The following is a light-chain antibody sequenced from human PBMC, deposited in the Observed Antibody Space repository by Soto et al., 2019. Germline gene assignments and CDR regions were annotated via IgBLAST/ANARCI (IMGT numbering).Light chain of an antibody. J-gene: IGKJ5*01. V-gene: IGKV1-9*01. CDR1: QGITNY. CDR3: QQVDSYPIT. Sequence: IQLTQSPSSLSSSVGDRVTIACRASQGITNYLAWYQQKPGKAPKLLIYAASTLQRGVPSRFRGSGSGTDVTLSISSLQPEDFETYFCQQVDSYPITFGQGTRLEIK. CDR2: AAS.